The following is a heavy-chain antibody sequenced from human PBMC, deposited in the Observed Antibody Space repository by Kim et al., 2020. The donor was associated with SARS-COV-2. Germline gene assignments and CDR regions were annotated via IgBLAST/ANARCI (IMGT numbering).Heavy chain of an antibody. D-gene: IGHD2-15*01. J-gene: IGHJ4*02. Sequence: NYAPKLQGRVTMTTDTSTSTAYMGLRSLRSDDTAVYYCAREGPHAVVYFDYWGQGTLVTVSS. CDR3: AREGPHAVVYFDY. V-gene: IGHV1-18*01.